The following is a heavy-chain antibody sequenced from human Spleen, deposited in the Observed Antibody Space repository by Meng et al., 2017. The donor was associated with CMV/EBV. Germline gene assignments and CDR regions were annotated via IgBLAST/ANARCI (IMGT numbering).Heavy chain of an antibody. V-gene: IGHV4-4*01. D-gene: IGHD2-21*01. CDR3: ATISYYYGMDV. Sequence: GSLRLSCTVSGDSISSANWWTWVRQPPEKGLEWIGEIYHSGNTNYNPSLESRVTMSVDKSKNQFSLKLHSVTAADTAVYFCATISYYYGMDVWGQGTTVTVSS. CDR2: IYHSGNT. CDR1: GDSISSANW. J-gene: IGHJ6*02.